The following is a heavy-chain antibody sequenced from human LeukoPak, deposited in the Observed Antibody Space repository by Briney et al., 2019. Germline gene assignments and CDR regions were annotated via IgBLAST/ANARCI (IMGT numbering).Heavy chain of an antibody. J-gene: IGHJ4*02. CDR2: ISSSGSTI. CDR1: GFTFSSYE. Sequence: GGSLRLSCAASGFTFSSYEMNWVRQAPGKGLQWVSYISSSGSTIYYADSVKGRFTISRDNAKNSLYLQMNSLRAEDTAVYYCARSNFLYYFDYWRQGTLVTVSS. D-gene: IGHD4/OR15-4a*01. CDR3: ARSNFLYYFDY. V-gene: IGHV3-48*03.